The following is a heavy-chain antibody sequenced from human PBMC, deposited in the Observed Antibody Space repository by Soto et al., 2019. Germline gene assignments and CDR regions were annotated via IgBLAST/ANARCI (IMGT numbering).Heavy chain of an antibody. V-gene: IGHV1-18*01. Sequence: QVQLVQSGAEVKKPGASVKVSCKASGYTFTTYAITWVRQAPGQGLEWMGWISAYNGNTNYAQKFQGRVTITADESTSTAYMELSSLRSEDTAVYYCARVGDYGDYGVEGPFDYWGQGTLVTVSS. CDR1: GYTFTTYA. CDR3: ARVGDYGDYGVEGPFDY. CDR2: ISAYNGNT. J-gene: IGHJ4*02. D-gene: IGHD4-17*01.